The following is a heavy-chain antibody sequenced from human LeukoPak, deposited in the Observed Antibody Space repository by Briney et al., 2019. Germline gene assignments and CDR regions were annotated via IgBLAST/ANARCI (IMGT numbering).Heavy chain of an antibody. V-gene: IGHV1-46*01. Sequence: ASVKVSCKASGYTFTSYYMHWVRQAPGQGLEWMGIINPSGGSTSYAQKFQGRVTMTRDTSTSTVYMELSSLRSEDTAVYYCARSQYYYDSGGYPLPPYFDYWGQGTLVTVSS. CDR1: GYTFTSYY. CDR2: INPSGGST. J-gene: IGHJ4*02. D-gene: IGHD3-22*01. CDR3: ARSQYYYDSGGYPLPPYFDY.